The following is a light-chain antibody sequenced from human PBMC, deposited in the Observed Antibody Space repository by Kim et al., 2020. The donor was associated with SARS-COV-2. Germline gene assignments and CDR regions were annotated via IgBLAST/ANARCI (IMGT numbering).Light chain of an antibody. CDR1: SGHSSYA. J-gene: IGLJ3*02. Sequence: QPVLTQSPSASASLGASVQLTCILSSGHSSYAIAWHQQQPGMGPRFLMKVNRDGSHIKGDGIPDRFSGSTSGAERYLTISSLQPEDEADYYCQTWDTGIRVFGGGTQLTVL. CDR3: QTWDTGIRV. V-gene: IGLV4-69*01. CDR2: VNRDGSH.